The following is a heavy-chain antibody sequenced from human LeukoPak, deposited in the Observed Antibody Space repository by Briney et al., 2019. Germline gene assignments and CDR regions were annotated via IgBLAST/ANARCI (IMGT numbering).Heavy chain of an antibody. J-gene: IGHJ4*02. CDR3: ARGYRGHSASYLLY. D-gene: IGHD1-26*01. CDR1: GFTFSSYW. CDR2: ISYDGSNK. Sequence: GGSLRLSCAASGFTFSSYWMSWVRQAPGKGLEWVALISYDGSNKYYADSVKGRFTISRDNSKNTLYLQMNNLRAEDTALYYCARGYRGHSASYLLYWGQGTLVTVSS. V-gene: IGHV3-30-3*01.